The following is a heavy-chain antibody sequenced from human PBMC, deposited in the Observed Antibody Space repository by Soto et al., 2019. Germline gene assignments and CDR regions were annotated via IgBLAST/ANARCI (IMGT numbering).Heavy chain of an antibody. D-gene: IGHD5-12*01. CDR2: ISYDGSNK. V-gene: IGHV3-30*18. Sequence: QVQLVESGGGVVQPGRSLRLSCAASGFTFSSYGMHWVRQAPGKGLEWVAVISYDGSNKYYADSVKGRITISRDNSKNALYLQMNSLRAEETAVYYCAKDWSLKRVVATSVEYWGQGTLVTASS. CDR3: AKDWSLKRVVATSVEY. J-gene: IGHJ4*02. CDR1: GFTFSSYG.